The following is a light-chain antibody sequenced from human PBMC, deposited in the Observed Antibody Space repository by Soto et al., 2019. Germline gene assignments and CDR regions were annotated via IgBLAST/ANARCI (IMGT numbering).Light chain of an antibody. Sequence: QSVLTQPPSASEAPRQRVTISCSGSSSNIGTNGVNWYQQLPGKAPKLLIYYDDLLPSGVSDRFSVSKSGTSASLAISGLQSEDAADYYCAAWDDSLNGWVFGGGTKLTVL. J-gene: IGLJ3*02. CDR2: YDD. CDR1: SSNIGTNG. CDR3: AAWDDSLNGWV. V-gene: IGLV1-36*01.